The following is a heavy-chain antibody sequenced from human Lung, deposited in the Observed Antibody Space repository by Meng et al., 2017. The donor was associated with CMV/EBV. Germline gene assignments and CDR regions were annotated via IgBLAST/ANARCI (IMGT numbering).Heavy chain of an antibody. Sequence: ASXXVSCKASGYTFNNFGISWVRQAPGQGLEWMGWISPYIGNTNYAQKFQGRVTMTTDTPTRTAYMDLRSLRSDDTAVYYCARADNGVHVVMNYGMDFWGQGTXVTVSS. V-gene: IGHV1-18*04. CDR2: ISPYIGNT. CDR1: GYTFNNFG. D-gene: IGHD2-8*01. CDR3: ARADNGVHVVMNYGMDF. J-gene: IGHJ6*02.